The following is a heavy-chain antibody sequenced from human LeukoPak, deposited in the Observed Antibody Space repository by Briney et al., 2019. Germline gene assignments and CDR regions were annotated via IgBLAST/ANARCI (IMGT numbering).Heavy chain of an antibody. CDR2: ISAYNGNT. V-gene: IGHV1-18*01. CDR3: ARVTYLLGSIAARPVRY. Sequence: ASVKVSCKASGYTFTSYGISWVRQAPGQGLEWMGWISAYNGNTNYAQKLQGRVTMTTDTSTSTAYMELRSLRSDDTAVYYCARVTYLLGSIAARPVRYWGQGTLVTVSS. J-gene: IGHJ4*02. CDR1: GYTFTSYG. D-gene: IGHD6-6*01.